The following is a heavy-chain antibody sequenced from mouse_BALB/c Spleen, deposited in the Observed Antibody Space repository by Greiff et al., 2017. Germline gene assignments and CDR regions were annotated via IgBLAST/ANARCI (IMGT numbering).Heavy chain of an antibody. CDR2: ISYSGST. CDR1: GYSITSDYA. Sequence: EVQLQQSGPGLVKPSQSLSLTCTVTGYSITSDYAWNWIRQFPGNKLEWMGYISYSGSTSYNPSLKSRISITRDTSKNQFFLQLNSVTTEDTATYYCARSLRGSFYFDYWGQGTTLTVSS. D-gene: IGHD6-1*01. J-gene: IGHJ2*01. V-gene: IGHV3-2*02. CDR3: ARSLRGSFYFDY.